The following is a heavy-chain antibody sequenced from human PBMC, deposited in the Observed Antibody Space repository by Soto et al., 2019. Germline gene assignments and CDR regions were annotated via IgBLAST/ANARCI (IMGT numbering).Heavy chain of an antibody. Sequence: EVQLAESGGGLAQPGGSLRLSCAASGFTLSGYAMDWVRQAPGKGLEYVSGISSNGVGTYYANSVQGRFTISKDKSKNTVSVQMGSLRPEDVAVYHCARRASPDLYYIDDWGKGTTVTVSS. J-gene: IGHJ6*03. CDR2: ISSNGVGT. D-gene: IGHD2-15*01. V-gene: IGHV3-64*01. CDR3: ARRASPDLYYIDD. CDR1: GFTLSGYA.